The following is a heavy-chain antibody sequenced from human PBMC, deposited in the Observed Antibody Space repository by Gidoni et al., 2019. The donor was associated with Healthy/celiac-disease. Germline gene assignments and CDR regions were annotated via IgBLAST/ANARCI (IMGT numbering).Heavy chain of an antibody. J-gene: IGHJ6*03. CDR2: IIPICGTA. CDR1: GGTFSSYA. V-gene: IGHV1-69*06. Sequence: QAQLVQSGAAVKKPGSSVKVSCKASGGTFSSYAISWVRQAPGQGLEWMGGIIPICGTANYAQKFQGRVTITADKSTSTAYMELSSLRSEDTAVYYCARGGSSWPMYYYMDVWGKGTTVTVSS. CDR3: ARGGSSWPMYYYMDV. D-gene: IGHD6-6*01.